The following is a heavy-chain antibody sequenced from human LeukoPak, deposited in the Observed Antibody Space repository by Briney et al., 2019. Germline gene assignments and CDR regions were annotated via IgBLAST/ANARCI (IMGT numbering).Heavy chain of an antibody. CDR1: GGSISSSSYY. J-gene: IGHJ3*02. D-gene: IGHD6-6*01. Sequence: SETLSLTCTVSGGSISSSSYYWGWIRQPPGKGLEWIGSIYYSGSTYYNPSLKGRVTISVDTSKNQFSLKLSSVTAADTAVYYCASKLFEYSSSEGAFDIWGQGTMVTVSS. CDR3: ASKLFEYSSSEGAFDI. V-gene: IGHV4-39*01. CDR2: IYYSGST.